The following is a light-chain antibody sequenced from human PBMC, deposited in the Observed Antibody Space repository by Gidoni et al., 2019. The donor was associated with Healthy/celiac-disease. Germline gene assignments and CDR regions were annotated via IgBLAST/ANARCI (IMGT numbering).Light chain of an antibody. J-gene: IGKJ4*01. V-gene: IGKV1D-16*01. CDR1: QGISSW. CDR2: AAS. Sequence: DIHMSQSPSSLSASVGDRVTITCRANQGISSWLAWYQQKPEKAPKSLIYAASSLQSGVPTRFSGSGAGTDFTITISRLQHEDFATYYCQQDNSYPRTFGGGTKVEIK. CDR3: QQDNSYPRT.